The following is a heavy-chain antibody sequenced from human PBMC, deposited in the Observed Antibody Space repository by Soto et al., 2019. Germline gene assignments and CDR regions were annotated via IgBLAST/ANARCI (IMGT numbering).Heavy chain of an antibody. J-gene: IGHJ4*02. D-gene: IGHD5-18*01. Sequence: ASVKVSCKVSGYTLTELSMHWVRQAPGKGLEWMGGFDREDGETIYAQKFQSRVTLTEDTSTDTAYMELSSLRSEDTAVYYCTTGYSYGFIYYWGQGTLVTVSS. CDR2: FDREDGET. CDR1: GYTLTELS. V-gene: IGHV1-24*01. CDR3: TTGYSYGFIYY.